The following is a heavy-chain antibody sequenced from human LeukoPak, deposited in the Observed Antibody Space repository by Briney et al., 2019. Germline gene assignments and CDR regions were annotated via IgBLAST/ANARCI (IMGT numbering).Heavy chain of an antibody. Sequence: PGGSLRLSCAASGFTFSSYWMSWVRQAPGKGLEWVANIKQDGSEKYYVDSVKGRFTISRDNAKNSLYLQMNSLRAEDTAVYYCARDLAARGPEGEPTIHWGQGTLVTVSS. CDR2: IKQDGSEK. J-gene: IGHJ4*02. V-gene: IGHV3-7*01. CDR1: GFTFSSYW. CDR3: ARDLAARGPEGEPTIH. D-gene: IGHD6-6*01.